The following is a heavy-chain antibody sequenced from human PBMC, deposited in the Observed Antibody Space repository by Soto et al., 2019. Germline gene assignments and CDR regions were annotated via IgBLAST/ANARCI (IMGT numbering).Heavy chain of an antibody. CDR3: ARGGGISSFDY. Sequence: PSETLSLTCTVSGGSISSHNWWSFVRHVPEKGLQWIGEIYHTGTTLYKPSLMGRLSISLDKSKNQFSLKLTSVTAADSAVYYCARGGGISSFDYWGQGAQVTVSS. J-gene: IGHJ4*02. D-gene: IGHD1-26*01. CDR2: IYHTGTT. V-gene: IGHV4-4*02. CDR1: GGSISSHNW.